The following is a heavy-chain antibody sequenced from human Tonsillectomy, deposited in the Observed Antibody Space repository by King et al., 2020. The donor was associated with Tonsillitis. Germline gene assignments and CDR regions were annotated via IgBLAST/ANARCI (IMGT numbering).Heavy chain of an antibody. Sequence: QVQLVQSGAEVKKPGASVKVSCKASGYIFTSYGISWVRQAPGQGLEWMGWISAYNGHTNYVQKLQGRVTMTADTSTGTAYMELRSLRSDDTAVYYCARDRAPGVVMTTPDFDYWGQGTLVTVSS. CDR3: ARDRAPGVVMTTPDFDY. CDR1: GYIFTSYG. V-gene: IGHV1-18*01. J-gene: IGHJ4*02. D-gene: IGHD3-22*01. CDR2: ISAYNGHT.